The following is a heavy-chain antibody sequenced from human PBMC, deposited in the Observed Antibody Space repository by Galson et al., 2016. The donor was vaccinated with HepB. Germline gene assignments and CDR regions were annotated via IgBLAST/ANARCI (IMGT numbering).Heavy chain of an antibody. CDR2: IYWDDDK. CDR1: GFSLNTTGVG. Sequence: PALVKPTQTLTLTCSFSGFSLNTTGVGVGWIRQPPGKALEWLTIIYWDDDKRDSPSLKSRLTVTKDTSKNQVVLTMTNLDPVDTATYYCANIDHCTSTKCHNFFDFWGQGTVVTVSS. D-gene: IGHD2-2*01. CDR3: ANIDHCTSTKCHNFFDF. V-gene: IGHV2-5*02. J-gene: IGHJ4*02.